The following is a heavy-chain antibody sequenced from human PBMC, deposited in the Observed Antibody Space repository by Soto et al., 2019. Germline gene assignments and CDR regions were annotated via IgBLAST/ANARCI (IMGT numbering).Heavy chain of an antibody. CDR3: AKRSPYSSGWYSPIFDY. D-gene: IGHD6-13*01. J-gene: IGHJ4*02. CDR2: ISKSGGST. CDR1: GFSFSDYA. V-gene: IGHV3-23*01. Sequence: QSGPTLRLSCAASGFSFSDYAMSWVRQAPGKGLEWVSVISKSGGSTHYADSVRGRFTVSRDNSKNSLSLRMNSLRDEDTAVYFCAKRSPYSSGWYSPIFDYWGQGALVTVSS.